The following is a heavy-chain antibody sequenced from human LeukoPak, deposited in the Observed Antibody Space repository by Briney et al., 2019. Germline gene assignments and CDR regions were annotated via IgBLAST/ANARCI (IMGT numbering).Heavy chain of an antibody. CDR1: GGSISSGSYY. CDR3: ARGLPHLDY. J-gene: IGHJ4*02. D-gene: IGHD2-21*02. CDR2: IYYSGST. V-gene: IGHV4-61*01. Sequence: SETLSLTCTVSGGSISSGSYYWSWIRQPPGKGLEWIGYIYYSGSTNYNPSLKSRVTISVDTSKNQFSLKLSSVTAADTAVYYCARGLPHLDYWGQGTLVTVSS.